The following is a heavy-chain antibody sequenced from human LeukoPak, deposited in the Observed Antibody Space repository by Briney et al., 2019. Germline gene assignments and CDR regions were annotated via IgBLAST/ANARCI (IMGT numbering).Heavy chain of an antibody. CDR3: AKDHAGSGRAFEY. J-gene: IGHJ4*02. V-gene: IGHV3-30*18. D-gene: IGHD3-10*01. CDR1: GFTFRTSG. CDR2: MSSDGIKT. Sequence: GTSLRLSCATSGFTFRTSGVHWVRQAPGKGLEWVALMSSDGIKTYYADSVKGRFTVSRDSSKDILYLQMNSLRADDTAMYYCAKDHAGSGRAFEYWGQGTLVTVPS.